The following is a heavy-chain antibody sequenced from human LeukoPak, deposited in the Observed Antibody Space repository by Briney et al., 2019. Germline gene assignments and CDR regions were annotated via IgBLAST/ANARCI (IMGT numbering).Heavy chain of an antibody. CDR1: GYTFTNSY. V-gene: IGHV1-46*01. CDR2: INPDGGNT. D-gene: IGHD1-26*01. J-gene: IGHJ4*02. Sequence: ASVKVSCKASGYTFTNSYIHWVRQAPGQVLEWMGLINPDGGNTNYAQNFQGRVTLTRDTSTSTVYMELSSLRSDDTAVYYCARGGWELLPYFDYWGQGTLVTVSS. CDR3: ARGGWELLPYFDY.